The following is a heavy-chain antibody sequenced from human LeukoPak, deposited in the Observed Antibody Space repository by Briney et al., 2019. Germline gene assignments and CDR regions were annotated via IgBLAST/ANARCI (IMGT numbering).Heavy chain of an antibody. CDR3: ATRPRDSSGYYLGAFDA. J-gene: IGHJ3*01. D-gene: IGHD3-22*01. Sequence: GGSLRLSCEASGFIFSTYALAWVRQAPGKGLDWVSVIGASGAETYYSDSAKGRFTVSRDNSKDTLFLHMSSLRAEDTAVYFCATRPRDSSGYYLGAFDAWGQGTTVTVSS. V-gene: IGHV3-23*01. CDR1: GFIFSTYA. CDR2: IGASGAET.